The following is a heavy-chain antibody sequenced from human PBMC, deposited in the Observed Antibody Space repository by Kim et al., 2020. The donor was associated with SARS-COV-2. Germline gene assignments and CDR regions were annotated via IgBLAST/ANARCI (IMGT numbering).Heavy chain of an antibody. J-gene: IGHJ3*02. Sequence: SETLSLTCTVSGGSISSYYWSWIRQPPGKGLEWIGYIYYSGSTNYNPSLKSRVTISVDTSKNQFSLKLSSVTAADTAVYYCARGCYYGSGSYRNAFDIWGQGTMVTVSS. V-gene: IGHV4-59*13. D-gene: IGHD3-10*01. CDR1: GGSISSYY. CDR3: ARGCYYGSGSYRNAFDI. CDR2: IYYSGST.